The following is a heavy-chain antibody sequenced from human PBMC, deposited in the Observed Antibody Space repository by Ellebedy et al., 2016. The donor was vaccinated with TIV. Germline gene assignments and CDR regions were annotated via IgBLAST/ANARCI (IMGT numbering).Heavy chain of an antibody. CDR1: GYTFTGYY. V-gene: IGHV1-2*02. CDR2: INPNSGGT. CDR3: ARQGNWFNP. Sequence: ASVKVSXXASGYTFTGYYMHWVRQAPGQGLEWMGWINPNSGGTNYAQKFQGRVTMTRDTSISTAYMELSSLRSEDTAVYYCARQGNWFNPWGQGTLVTVSS. J-gene: IGHJ5*02.